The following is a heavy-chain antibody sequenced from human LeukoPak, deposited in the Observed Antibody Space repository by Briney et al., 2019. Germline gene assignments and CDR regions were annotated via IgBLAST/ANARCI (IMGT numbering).Heavy chain of an antibody. J-gene: IGHJ6*03. D-gene: IGHD3-10*01. V-gene: IGHV4-59*01. CDR1: GGSICSYY. CDR2: IYYSGST. Sequence: SETLSLTCTVSGGSICSYYWSWIRQPPGKGLEWIGYIYYSGSTNYNPSLKSRVTISVDTSKNQFSLKLSSVTAADTAVYYCSRGGSGSLNDYYYYYMDVWGKGTTVTVPS. CDR3: SRGGSGSLNDYYYYYMDV.